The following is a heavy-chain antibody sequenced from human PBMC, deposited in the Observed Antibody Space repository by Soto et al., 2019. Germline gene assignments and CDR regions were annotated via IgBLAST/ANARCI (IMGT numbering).Heavy chain of an antibody. Sequence: QVQLQESGPGLVTPSGTLSLTCAVSGGSISSSNWWSWVRQPPGKGLEWIGEIYHSGSTNYIPSRKSRVTISVDKSENQFSLKLSSVTAAYTAVYYCARDSGTVETKLNAFDIGGEGTKVTVSS. V-gene: IGHV4-4*02. CDR3: ARDSGTVETKLNAFDI. D-gene: IGHD4-17*01. J-gene: IGHJ3*02. CDR2: IYHSGST. CDR1: GGSISSSNW.